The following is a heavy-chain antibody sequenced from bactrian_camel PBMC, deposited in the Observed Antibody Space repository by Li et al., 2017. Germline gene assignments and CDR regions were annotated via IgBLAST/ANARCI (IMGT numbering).Heavy chain of an antibody. V-gene: IGHV3S53*01. Sequence: HVQLVESGGGSVQAGGSLRVSCLVSGLTYTMSEYRFGWFRQAPGKEREGVAAVDTAGLTTYTYAVQGRFTISRDNAKNTVYLQMDSLNPEDTGTYYCVTDRSGLGTNVFDYWGQGTQVTVS. J-gene: IGHJ4*01. CDR3: VTDRSGLGTNVFDY. D-gene: IGHD3*01. CDR2: VDTAGLT. CDR1: GLTYTMSEYR.